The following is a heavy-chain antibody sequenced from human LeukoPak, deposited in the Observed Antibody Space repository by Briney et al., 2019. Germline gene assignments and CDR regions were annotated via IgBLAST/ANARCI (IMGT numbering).Heavy chain of an antibody. V-gene: IGHV4-59*08. CDR3: ARQGATICSGGSCYSGWFDP. D-gene: IGHD2-15*01. J-gene: IGHJ5*02. CDR1: GGSISSYY. Sequence: SETLSLTCTVSGGSISSYYWSWIRQPPGKGLEWIGYIYYSGSTNYNPSLKSRVTISVDTSKNQFSLKLSSVTAVDTAVYYCARQGATICSGGSCYSGWFDPWGQGTLVTVSS. CDR2: IYYSGST.